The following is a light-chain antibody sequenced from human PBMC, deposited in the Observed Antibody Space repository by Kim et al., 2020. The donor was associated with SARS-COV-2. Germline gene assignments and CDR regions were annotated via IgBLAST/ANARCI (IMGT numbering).Light chain of an antibody. J-gene: IGLJ2*01. CDR1: SSRVGPHYG. CDR3: QSYDSGLSPSVV. V-gene: IGLV1-40*01. CDR2: GDT. Sequence: VIISCTWSSSRVGPHYGVQWDQHLPRTAPKLLIYGDTQRPSGVSDRFSASRSASSASLSITGLQTDDEGDYFCQSYDSGLSPSVVFGGGTQLTVL.